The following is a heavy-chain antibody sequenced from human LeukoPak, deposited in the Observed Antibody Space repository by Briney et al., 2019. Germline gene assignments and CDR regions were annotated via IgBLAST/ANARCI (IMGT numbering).Heavy chain of an antibody. V-gene: IGHV3-48*01. CDR3: ARSNGWYLDY. CDR1: GFTFSSYH. CDR2: ITSTGGVM. J-gene: IGHJ4*02. D-gene: IGHD6-19*01. Sequence: GGSLRLSCAASGFTFSSYHMNWVRQAPGKGLEWVSYITSTGGVMFYADSVKGRFTISRDNAKNSLYLHMNSLRVEDTAVYYCARSNGWYLDYWGQGTLVTVSS.